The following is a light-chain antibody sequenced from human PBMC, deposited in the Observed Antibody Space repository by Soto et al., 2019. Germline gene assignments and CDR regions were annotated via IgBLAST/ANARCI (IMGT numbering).Light chain of an antibody. J-gene: IGKJ4*01. CDR1: QSVSSY. CDR3: QPRSNWPTLT. V-gene: IGKV3-11*01. Sequence: ETAFTQRAPTVALSPGERGSLSCSVSQSVSSYLAWYQQKPGQAPRLLIYDASNRATGIPARFSGSGSGTDFTLTISSLEPEDFAVYYCQPRSNWPTLTFGGGTKVDI. CDR2: DAS.